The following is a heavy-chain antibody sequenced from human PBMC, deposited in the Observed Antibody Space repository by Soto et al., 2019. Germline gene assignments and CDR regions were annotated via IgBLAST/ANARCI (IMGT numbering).Heavy chain of an antibody. CDR3: ARFIVLVPAAMRVEWFDP. V-gene: IGHV2-5*02. J-gene: IGHJ5*02. CDR2: IYWDDDK. CDR1: GFSLSTSGVG. D-gene: IGHD2-2*01. Sequence: QITLKESGPTLVKPTQTLTLTCTFSGFSLSTSGVGVGWIRQPPGKALEWIALIYWDDDKRYSPSLKSRLTITKDTSKNQVVLTMTNMDPVDTATYYCARFIVLVPAAMRVEWFDPWGQGTLVTVSS.